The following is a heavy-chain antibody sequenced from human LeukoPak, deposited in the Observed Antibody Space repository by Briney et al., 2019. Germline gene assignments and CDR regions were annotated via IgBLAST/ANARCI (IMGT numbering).Heavy chain of an antibody. CDR2: IWYDGSNK. V-gene: IGHV3-33*01. J-gene: IGHJ3*02. D-gene: IGHD5/OR15-5a*01. Sequence: GGSLRLSCAASGFTFSSYGMHWVRQAPGKGLEWVAVIWYDGSNKYYADSVKGRFTISRDNSKNTLYLQMNSLRAEDTAVYYCARESTAPDAFDIWGQGTIVTVSS. CDR3: ARESTAPDAFDI. CDR1: GFTFSSYG.